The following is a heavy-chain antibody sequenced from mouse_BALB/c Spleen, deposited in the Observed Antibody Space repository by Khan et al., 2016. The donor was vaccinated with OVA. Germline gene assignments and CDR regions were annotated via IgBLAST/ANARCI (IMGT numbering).Heavy chain of an antibody. V-gene: IGHV9-4*02. CDR1: GYTFTTAG. CDR2: INTHSGVP. CDR3: ARGRAAYYSYDGGAMDY. J-gene: IGHJ4*01. Sequence: LQESGETVRISCKASGYTFTTAGMQWVQKMPGKGLKWIGWINTHSGVPKYAEDFKGRFAFSLETSASTAYLQITNLKNEDTATYFCARGRAAYYSYDGGAMDYWGQGTSVTVSS. D-gene: IGHD2-14*01.